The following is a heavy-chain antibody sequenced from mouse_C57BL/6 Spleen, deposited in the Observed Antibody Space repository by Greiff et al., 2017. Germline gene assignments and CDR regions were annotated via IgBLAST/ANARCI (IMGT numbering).Heavy chain of an antibody. V-gene: IGHV1-81*01. CDR1: GYTFTSYG. CDR3: ARRGDYYGSSPGFDV. J-gene: IGHJ1*03. D-gene: IGHD1-1*01. Sequence: VQRVESGAELARPGASVKLSCKASGYTFTSYGISWVKQRTGQGLEWIGEIYPRSGNTYYNEKFKGKATLTADKSSSTAYMELRSLTSEDSAVYFCARRGDYYGSSPGFDVWGTGTTVTVSS. CDR2: IYPRSGNT.